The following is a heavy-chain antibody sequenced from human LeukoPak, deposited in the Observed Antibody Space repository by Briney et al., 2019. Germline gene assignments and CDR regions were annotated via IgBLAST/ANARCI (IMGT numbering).Heavy chain of an antibody. Sequence: GGSLRLSCAASGFTFSSYGMHWGRQAPGKGLEWVAVIWYDGSNKYYADSVKGRFTISRDNSKNTLYLQMNSLRAEDTAVYYCARGAGYYGSSGNDYWGQGTLVTVSS. V-gene: IGHV3-33*01. CDR1: GFTFSSYG. D-gene: IGHD3-22*01. CDR3: ARGAGYYGSSGNDY. CDR2: IWYDGSNK. J-gene: IGHJ4*02.